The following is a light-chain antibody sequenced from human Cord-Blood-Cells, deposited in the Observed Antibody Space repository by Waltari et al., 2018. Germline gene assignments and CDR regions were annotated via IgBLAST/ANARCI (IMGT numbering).Light chain of an antibody. J-gene: IGLJ3*02. CDR3: SSYTSSSTWV. Sequence: QSALTQPASVSGSPGQSITISCTGTSSDVGGYNYVPWYQQHPGKAPKLMIYDVSNRSSGVSNRFSGSKSGNTASLTISGLQAEDEADYYCSSYTSSSTWVFGGGTKLTVL. CDR2: DVS. CDR1: SSDVGGYNY. V-gene: IGLV2-14*03.